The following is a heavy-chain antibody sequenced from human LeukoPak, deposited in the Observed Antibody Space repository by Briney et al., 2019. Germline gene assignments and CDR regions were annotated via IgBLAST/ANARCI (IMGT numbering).Heavy chain of an antibody. CDR1: GYTFTSYD. D-gene: IGHD3-22*01. V-gene: IGHV1-8*01. J-gene: IGHJ5*02. Sequence: ASVKVSCKASGYTFTSYDINWVRQATGQGLEWMGLRNPNSGNTGYAQKFQGRVTMTRNNSITTAYMELSSLRCADPAVYYCARGRSLYYDSSGYYQNWFDPWGQGNLVTVSS. CDR3: ARGRSLYYDSSGYYQNWFDP. CDR2: RNPNSGNT.